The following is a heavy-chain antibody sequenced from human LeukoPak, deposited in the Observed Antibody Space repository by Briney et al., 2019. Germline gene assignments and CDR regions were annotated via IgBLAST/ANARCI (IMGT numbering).Heavy chain of an antibody. Sequence: GGSLRLSCAASGFTFDDYGMSWVRQAPGKGLEWVSGINWNGGSTGYADSVKGRLTISRDNAKNSLYLQMNSLRAEDTALYYCARERGGLWFGELNYYMDVWGKGTTVTVSS. D-gene: IGHD3-10*01. CDR3: ARERGGLWFGELNYYMDV. CDR1: GFTFDDYG. J-gene: IGHJ6*03. V-gene: IGHV3-20*04. CDR2: INWNGGST.